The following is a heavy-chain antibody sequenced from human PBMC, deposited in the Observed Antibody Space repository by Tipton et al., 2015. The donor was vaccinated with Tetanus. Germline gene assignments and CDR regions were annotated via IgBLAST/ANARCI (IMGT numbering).Heavy chain of an antibody. Sequence: TLSLTCTVSGGSISGYYWTWMRQPPGKGLEWLGYIYYRGETNYNPSVSSRLTISLDTSKNQVSLRLTSVTAADTAVYFCARIRYYPDSSAFLSDYWGQGTLVTVSS. D-gene: IGHD3-22*01. CDR2: IYYRGET. J-gene: IGHJ4*02. CDR1: GGSISGYY. V-gene: IGHV4-59*01. CDR3: ARIRYYPDSSAFLSDY.